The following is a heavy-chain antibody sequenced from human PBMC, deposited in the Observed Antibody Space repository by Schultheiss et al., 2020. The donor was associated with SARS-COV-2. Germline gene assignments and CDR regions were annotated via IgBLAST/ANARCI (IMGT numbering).Heavy chain of an antibody. J-gene: IGHJ3*02. CDR3: ASSQPDRGNHHFSAFDI. D-gene: IGHD4-23*01. CDR1: GGTFSSYA. V-gene: IGHV1-69*05. CDR2: IIPIFGTA. Sequence: SVKVSCKASGGTFSSYAISWVRQAPGQGLEWMGGIIPIFGTANYAQKLQGRVTLTTDTSTSTAYMELSSLRSEDTAVYYCASSQPDRGNHHFSAFDIWGRGTMVTVAS.